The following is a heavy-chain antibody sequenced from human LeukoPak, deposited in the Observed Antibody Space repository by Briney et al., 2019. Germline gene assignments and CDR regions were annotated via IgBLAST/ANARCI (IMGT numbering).Heavy chain of an antibody. Sequence: SETLSLTCAVSGGPIIASYWSWIRQPPGKGLEWIGYTHYSGTGNYNPSLKSRVTISIDTSKNRFSLRLTSVTAADTAVYYCARVRFYDTTGYSTSHYLDYWGQGALVTVSS. CDR3: ARVRFYDTTGYSTSHYLDY. J-gene: IGHJ4*02. D-gene: IGHD3-22*01. CDR1: GGPIIASY. CDR2: THYSGTG. V-gene: IGHV4-59*01.